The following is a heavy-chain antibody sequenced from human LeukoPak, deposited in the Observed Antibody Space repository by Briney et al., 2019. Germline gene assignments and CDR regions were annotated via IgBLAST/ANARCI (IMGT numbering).Heavy chain of an antibody. CDR1: GYTFTSYA. CDR3: ARGRGYYDSSGYYPLTPTPHYYFDY. D-gene: IGHD3-22*01. V-gene: IGHV7-4-1*02. CDR2: INTNTGNP. Sequence: ASVKVSCKASGYTFTSYAMNWVRQAPGQGLEWMGWINTNTGNPTYAQGFTGRFVFSLDTSVSTAYLQISSLKAEDTAVYYCARGRGYYDSSGYYPLTPTPHYYFDYWGQGTLVTVSS. J-gene: IGHJ4*02.